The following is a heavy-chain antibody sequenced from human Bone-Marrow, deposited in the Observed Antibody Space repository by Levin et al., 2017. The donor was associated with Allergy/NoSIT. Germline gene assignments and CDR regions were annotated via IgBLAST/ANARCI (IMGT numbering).Heavy chain of an antibody. D-gene: IGHD1/OR15-1a*01. V-gene: IGHV3-21*01. Sequence: PGGSLRLSCEASGFDFHIYVMNWVRQAPGKGLEWLSSITTGSNYKYYVDSVRGRFVISRDNGKNSLYLQMNSLRAEATAVYYCARSHPLTGTTHFSYQDGMDVWGQGTSVTVSS. CDR1: GFDFHIYV. J-gene: IGHJ6*02. CDR3: ARSHPLTGTTHFSYQDGMDV. CDR2: ITTGSNYK.